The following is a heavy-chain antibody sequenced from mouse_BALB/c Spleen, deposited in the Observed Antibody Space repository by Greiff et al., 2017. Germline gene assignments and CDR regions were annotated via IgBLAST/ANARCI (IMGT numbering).Heavy chain of an antibody. V-gene: IGHV1S81*02. J-gene: IGHJ2*01. CDR3: TRFNYYGSSLDY. CDR1: GYTFTSYY. CDR2: INPSNGGT. Sequence: VQLVESGAELVKPGASVKLSCKASGYTFTSYYMYWVKQRPGQGLEWIGEINPSNGGTNFNEKFKSKATLTVDKSSSTAYMQLSSLTSEDSAVYYCTRFNYYGSSLDYWGQGTTLTVSS. D-gene: IGHD1-1*01.